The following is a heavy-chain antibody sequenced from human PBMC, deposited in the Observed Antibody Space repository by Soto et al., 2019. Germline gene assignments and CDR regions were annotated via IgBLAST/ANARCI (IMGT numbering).Heavy chain of an antibody. D-gene: IGHD5-18*01. V-gene: IGHV4-39*01. CDR3: ARHFWYSYGKRYGMDV. Sequence: QLQLQESGPGLVKPSETLSLTCTVAGGSISSSSYYWGWIRQPPGKGLEWIGSIHYSGSTYYNPSLKGRVTISGDTSKNQFYRQLSSLTAADTAVYYCARHFWYSYGKRYGMDVWGQGTTVTVSS. CDR2: IHYSGST. J-gene: IGHJ6*02. CDR1: GGSISSSSYY.